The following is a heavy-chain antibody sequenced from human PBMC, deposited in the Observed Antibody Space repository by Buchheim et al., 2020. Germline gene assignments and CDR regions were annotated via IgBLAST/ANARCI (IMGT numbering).Heavy chain of an antibody. Sequence: QVQLVESGGGVVQPGRSLRLSCAASGFTFSSYGMHWVRQAPGKGLEWVAVIWYDGSNKYYADSVKGRFTISRDNSKNTLYLQMNSLRAEDTAVYYCARTFSDSSSWYMIQKTYYYYYYGMDVWGQGTT. CDR1: GFTFSSYG. CDR3: ARTFSDSSSWYMIQKTYYYYYYGMDV. CDR2: IWYDGSNK. J-gene: IGHJ6*02. D-gene: IGHD6-13*01. V-gene: IGHV3-33*01.